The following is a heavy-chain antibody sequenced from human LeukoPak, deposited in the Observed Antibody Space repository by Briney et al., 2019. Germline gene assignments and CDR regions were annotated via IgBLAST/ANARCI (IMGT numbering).Heavy chain of an antibody. Sequence: SVKVSCKASGGTFTSYAISWVRQAPGQGLEWMGGIIPIFGTANYAQKFQGRVTITADKSTSTAYMELSSLRSEDTAVYYCASGSGSYQVYYFDYWGQGTLVTVSS. CDR2: IIPIFGTA. CDR1: GGTFTSYA. D-gene: IGHD3-10*01. J-gene: IGHJ4*02. V-gene: IGHV1-69*06. CDR3: ASGSGSYQVYYFDY.